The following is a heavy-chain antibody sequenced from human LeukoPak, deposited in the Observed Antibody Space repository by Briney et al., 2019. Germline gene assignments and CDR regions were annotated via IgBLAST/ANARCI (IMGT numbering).Heavy chain of an antibody. CDR3: AREGYGQLKNAFDI. D-gene: IGHD3-10*01. J-gene: IGHJ3*02. CDR1: GGSISSGGYS. CDR2: IYHSGST. Sequence: SETLSLTCAVSGGSISSGGYSWSWIRQPPGKGLEWIGYIYHSGSTYYNPSLKSRVTISVDRSKNQFSLKLSSVTAADTAVYYCAREGYGQLKNAFDIWGQGTMVTVSS. V-gene: IGHV4-30-2*01.